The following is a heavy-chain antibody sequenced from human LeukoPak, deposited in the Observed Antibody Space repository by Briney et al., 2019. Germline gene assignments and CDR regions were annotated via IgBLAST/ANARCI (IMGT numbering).Heavy chain of an antibody. J-gene: IGHJ4*02. Sequence: GGSLRLSCAASGFSLSDYWMSWVRQAPGKGLEWVANIKQDGSERNYVDSVKGRFTTSRDNAKNSLYLQMNSLRVEDTAVYYCARTIGYSYGYPYYFDSWGQGTLVTVSS. V-gene: IGHV3-7*01. CDR1: GFSLSDYW. CDR3: ARTIGYSYGYPYYFDS. D-gene: IGHD5-18*01. CDR2: IKQDGSER.